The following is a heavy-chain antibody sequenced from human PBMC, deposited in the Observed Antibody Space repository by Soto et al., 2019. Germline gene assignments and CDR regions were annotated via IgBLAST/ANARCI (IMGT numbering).Heavy chain of an antibody. D-gene: IGHD3-22*01. CDR1: GYTFTGYY. CDR3: ARDAPPQDYYDSSESPADLDH. Sequence: ASVKVSCKASGYTFTGYYMHWVRQAPGQGLEWMGWINPNSGGTNYAQKFQGRVTMTRDTSISTAYMELSRLRSDDTAVYYCARDAPPQDYYDSSESPADLDHWGQGTLVTVSS. J-gene: IGHJ4*02. V-gene: IGHV1-2*02. CDR2: INPNSGGT.